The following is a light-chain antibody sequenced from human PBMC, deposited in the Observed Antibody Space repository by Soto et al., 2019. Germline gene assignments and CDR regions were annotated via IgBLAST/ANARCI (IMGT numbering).Light chain of an antibody. J-gene: IGKJ1*01. V-gene: IGKV3-11*01. CDR3: HQRSNWPVT. Sequence: EIVLTQSPATLSLSPGERATLSCRASQSVSSYLAWYQQKPGQAPRLLIYDASNRATGIPARFSGSGSGTDFTLPISSLEPEDFALYYCHQRSNWPVTFGQGTKVEIK. CDR1: QSVSSY. CDR2: DAS.